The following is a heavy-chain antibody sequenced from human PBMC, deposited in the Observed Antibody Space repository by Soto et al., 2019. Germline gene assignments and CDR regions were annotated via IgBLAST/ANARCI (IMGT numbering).Heavy chain of an antibody. J-gene: IGHJ3*02. D-gene: IGHD2-15*01. CDR1: GGSISSSSYY. CDR3: ARLSGVVEAFDI. V-gene: IGHV4-39*01. CDR2: IYYSGST. Sequence: QLQLQESGPGLVKPSETLSLTCTVSGGSISSSSYYWGWIRQPPGKGLEWIGSIYYSGSTYYNPSLSSRVTISLDPSKHPFSLQPSSVPAAGTAVYYCARLSGVVEAFDIWGQGTMVTVSS.